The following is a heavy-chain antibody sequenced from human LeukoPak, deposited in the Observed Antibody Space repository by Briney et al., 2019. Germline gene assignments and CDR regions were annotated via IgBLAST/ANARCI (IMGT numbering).Heavy chain of an antibody. J-gene: IGHJ4*02. D-gene: IGHD3-22*01. Sequence: PSETLSLTCTVSGGSISSYYWSWIRQPPGKGLEWIGYIYYSGSTNYNPSLKSRVTISVDTSKNQFSLKLSSVTAADTAVYYCARVHYDSGGYPEVLDYWGQGTLVTVSS. CDR2: IYYSGST. CDR3: ARVHYDSGGYPEVLDY. CDR1: GGSISSYY. V-gene: IGHV4-59*01.